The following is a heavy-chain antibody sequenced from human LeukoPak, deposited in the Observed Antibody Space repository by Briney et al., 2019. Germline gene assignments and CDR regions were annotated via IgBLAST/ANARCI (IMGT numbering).Heavy chain of an antibody. CDR1: GYTFTSYY. J-gene: IGHJ5*02. CDR3: ARVDTAANWFDP. D-gene: IGHD5-18*01. V-gene: IGHV1-46*01. Sequence: ASVKVSCKASGYTFTSYYMHWVRQAPGQGLEWMGIINPSGGSTSYAQKFQGRVTMTRDMSTSTVYMELSSLRSEDTAVYYCARVDTAANWFDPWGQGTLVTVSS. CDR2: INPSGGST.